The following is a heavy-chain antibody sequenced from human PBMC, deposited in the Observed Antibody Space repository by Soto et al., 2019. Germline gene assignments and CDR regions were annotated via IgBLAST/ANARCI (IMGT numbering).Heavy chain of an antibody. CDR1: GFTFSSYA. J-gene: IGHJ4*02. Sequence: GGSLRLSCAASGFTFSSYAMSWVRQAPGKGLEWVSAISGSGGRTYYADSVKGRFTIARDNSKNTLYLQMNSLRAEDTAVYYCAKCPVVVPAALDGWGQGTLVTVSS. D-gene: IGHD2-2*01. CDR2: ISGSGGRT. CDR3: AKCPVVVPAALDG. V-gene: IGHV3-23*01.